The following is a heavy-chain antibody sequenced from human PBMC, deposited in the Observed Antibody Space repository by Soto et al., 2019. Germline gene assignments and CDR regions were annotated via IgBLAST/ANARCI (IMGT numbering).Heavy chain of an antibody. CDR1: GFTFSSYS. CDR3: ARGWGDCGGDCSSYFDY. Sequence: EVQLVESGGGLVQPGGSLRLSCAASGFTFSSYSMNWVRQAPGKGLEWVSYISSSSSTIYYADSVKGRFTISRDNAKNSLYLQMNSLRAEDTAVYYCARGWGDCGGDCSSYFDYRGQGTLVTVSS. J-gene: IGHJ4*02. CDR2: ISSSSSTI. V-gene: IGHV3-48*01. D-gene: IGHD2-21*01.